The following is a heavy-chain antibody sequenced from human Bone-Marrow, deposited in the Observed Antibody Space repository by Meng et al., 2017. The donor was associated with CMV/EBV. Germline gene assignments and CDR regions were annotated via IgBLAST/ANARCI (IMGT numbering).Heavy chain of an antibody. CDR1: GFSLSTSGVG. Sequence: HITMKESCPTLVKPTRTLKLTCTFSGFSLSTSGVGAGWIRQPLGKALEWLALIYWNDYKRYSPSLRSRLTITKDTSKNQVVLTMTNMDPVDTATYYCAHRGGEIYFDFWGQGTLVTVSS. V-gene: IGHV2-5*01. D-gene: IGHD3-16*01. J-gene: IGHJ4*02. CDR2: IYWNDYK. CDR3: AHRGGEIYFDF.